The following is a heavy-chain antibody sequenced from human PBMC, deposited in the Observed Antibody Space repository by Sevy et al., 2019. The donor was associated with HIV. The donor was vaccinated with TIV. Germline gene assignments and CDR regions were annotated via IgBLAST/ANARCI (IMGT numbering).Heavy chain of an antibody. V-gene: IGHV3-43*01. D-gene: IGHD3-3*01. CDR1: GFTFDDYT. Sequence: GGSLRLSCSASGFTFDDYTMHWVRQAPGKGLEWVSLMSWDGGSTYYAESVKGRFTISRDNSKNSLYLQMYSLKIEDTALYYCAKDRGFDYGMDVWGQGTTVTVSS. CDR3: AKDRGFDYGMDV. CDR2: MSWDGGST. J-gene: IGHJ6*02.